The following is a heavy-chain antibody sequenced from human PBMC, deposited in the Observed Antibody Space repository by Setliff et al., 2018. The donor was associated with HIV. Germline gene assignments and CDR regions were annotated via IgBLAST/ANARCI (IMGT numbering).Heavy chain of an antibody. Sequence: KPSETLSLTCTVSGASISSGGYYWTWIRQPPGKGLEWIGSIYHSGRAHYNPSLKSRVTISIQTSKNQFSLKLNSVTAADTAVYYCASGFYYDSSGYWPFDYWGQGTLVTV. J-gene: IGHJ4*02. CDR2: IYHSGRA. V-gene: IGHV4-39*01. CDR3: ASGFYYDSSGYWPFDY. CDR1: GASISSGGYY. D-gene: IGHD3-22*01.